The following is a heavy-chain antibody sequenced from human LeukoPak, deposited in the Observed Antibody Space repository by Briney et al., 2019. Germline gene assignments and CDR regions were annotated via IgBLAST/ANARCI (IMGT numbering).Heavy chain of an antibody. CDR1: GGSISSSYYY. CDR3: ARTRGVPYGDYLNDY. D-gene: IGHD4-17*01. V-gene: IGHV4-39*01. CDR2: IYNSGST. Sequence: PSETLSLTCTVSGGSISSSYYYWGWIRQPPGKGLEWIGSIYNSGSTHYNPSLKSRVTISVDTSKNQFSLKLSSVTAADTAVYYCARTRGVPYGDYLNDYWGQGTLVTVSS. J-gene: IGHJ4*02.